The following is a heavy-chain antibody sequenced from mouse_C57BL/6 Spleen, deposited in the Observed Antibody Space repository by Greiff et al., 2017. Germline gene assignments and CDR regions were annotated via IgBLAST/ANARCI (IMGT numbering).Heavy chain of an antibody. D-gene: IGHD2-1*01. V-gene: IGHV1-74*01. Sequence: QVQLQQPGAELVKPGASVKVSCKASGYTFTSYWMHWVKQRPGQGLEWIGRIHPSDSDTNYNQKFKGKATLTVDKSSSTASMQLSSLTSEDSAVYYCAIEDGNYYFDYWGQGTTLTVSS. J-gene: IGHJ2*01. CDR3: AIEDGNYYFDY. CDR2: IHPSDSDT. CDR1: GYTFTSYW.